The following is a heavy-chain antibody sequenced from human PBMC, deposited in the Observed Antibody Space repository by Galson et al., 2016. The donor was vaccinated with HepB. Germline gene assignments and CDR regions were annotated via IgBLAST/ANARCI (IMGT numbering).Heavy chain of an antibody. D-gene: IGHD2-2*02. CDR2: IYHSGNI. J-gene: IGHJ5*02. Sequence: SETLSLTCTVSGGSINSPGYYWGWIRQSPGKGLEWIGSIYHSGNIYYNPSLKSRVTMSVDTSKNQFSLKLNSVTAADTAVYYCASHSVSAIPWFDPWGQGTLVSVSS. V-gene: IGHV4-39*01. CDR1: GGSINSPGYY. CDR3: ASHSVSAIPWFDP.